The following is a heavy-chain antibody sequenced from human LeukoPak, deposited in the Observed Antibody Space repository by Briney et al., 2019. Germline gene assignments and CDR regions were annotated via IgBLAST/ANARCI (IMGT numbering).Heavy chain of an antibody. CDR3: ARGIVVEPAAMSWFDS. J-gene: IGHJ5*01. CDR1: GGSISSYY. Sequence: SETLSLTCTVPGGSISSYYWTWIRQPPGKGLEWIGHIYYSGSTNYNPSLRSRVTISVDTSKNQFSLKLSSVTAADTAVYYCARGIVVEPAAMSWFDSWGQGTLVTVSS. D-gene: IGHD2-2*01. V-gene: IGHV4-59*08. CDR2: IYYSGST.